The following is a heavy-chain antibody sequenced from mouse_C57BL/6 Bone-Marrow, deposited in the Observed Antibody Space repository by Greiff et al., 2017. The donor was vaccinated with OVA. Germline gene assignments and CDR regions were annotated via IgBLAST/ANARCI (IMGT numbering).Heavy chain of an antibody. V-gene: IGHV7-3*01. CDR1: GFTFTDYY. CDR3: ARSLRFAY. J-gene: IGHJ3*01. D-gene: IGHD1-2*01. Sequence: EVKVVESGGGLVQPGGSLSLSCAASGFTFTDYYMSWVRQPPGKALEWLGFIRNKANGYTTEYSASVKGRFTISRDNSQSILYLQMNALRAEDSATYYCARSLRFAYWGQGTLVTVSA. CDR2: IRNKANGYTT.